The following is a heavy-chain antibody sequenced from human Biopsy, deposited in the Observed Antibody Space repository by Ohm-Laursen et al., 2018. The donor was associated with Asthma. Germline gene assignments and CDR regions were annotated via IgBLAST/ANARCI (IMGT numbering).Heavy chain of an antibody. V-gene: IGHV1-3*01. CDR3: ARSAETYSGFDSNYYGMDV. Sequence: GASVKVSYKASGYNFISFAIHWVRQAPGQRPEWMGWFNPGNGNAKVSEKFQGRVSITRDTSATTAYLEVSSLTSEDTAVYYCARSAETYSGFDSNYYGMDVWGQGTRVTVSS. D-gene: IGHD5-12*01. J-gene: IGHJ6*02. CDR1: GYNFISFA. CDR2: FNPGNGNA.